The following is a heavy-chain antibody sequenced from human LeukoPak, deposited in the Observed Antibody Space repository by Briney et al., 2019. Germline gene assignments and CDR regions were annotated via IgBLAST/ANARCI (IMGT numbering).Heavy chain of an antibody. CDR3: TKAPGDSSGRDFSDI. CDR2: ISWNSGSI. CDR1: GFTFADYA. D-gene: IGHD3-22*01. Sequence: PGRSLRLSCAASGFTFADYAMHWVRQAPGKGLEWVSGISWNSGSIGYADSVKGRFTISRDNAKNSLYLEMNSLRVEDTALYYCTKAPGDSSGRDFSDIWGQGTMVTVSS. V-gene: IGHV3-9*01. J-gene: IGHJ3*02.